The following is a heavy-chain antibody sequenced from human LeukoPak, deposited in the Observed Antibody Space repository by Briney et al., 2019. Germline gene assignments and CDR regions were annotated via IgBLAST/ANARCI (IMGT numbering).Heavy chain of an antibody. CDR3: ARPYYYDSRIDP. D-gene: IGHD3-22*01. V-gene: IGHV4-30-4*01. J-gene: IGHJ5*02. CDR2: MYYSGST. CDR1: GGSISSGDYY. Sequence: SETLSLTCTVSGGSISSGDYYWSWIRQPPGKGLEWIAYMYYSGSTYYNPSLRSRVTMSAGTSKNQLSLKLSSVTAADTAVYYCARPYYYDSRIDPWGQGILVTVSS.